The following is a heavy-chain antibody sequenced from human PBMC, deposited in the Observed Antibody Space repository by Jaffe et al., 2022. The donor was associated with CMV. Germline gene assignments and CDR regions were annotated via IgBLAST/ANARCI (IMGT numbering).Heavy chain of an antibody. J-gene: IGHJ3*02. CDR2: INHSGST. V-gene: IGHV4-34*01. CDR1: GGSFSGYY. CDR3: ARGRRIGAVAAATGAFDI. Sequence: QVQLQQWGAGLLKPSETLSLTCAVYGGSFSGYYWSWIRQPPGKGLEWIGEINHSGSTNYNPSLKSRVTISVDTSKNQFSLKLSSVTAADTAVYYCARGRRIGAVAAATGAFDIWGQGTMVTVSS. D-gene: IGHD6-19*01.